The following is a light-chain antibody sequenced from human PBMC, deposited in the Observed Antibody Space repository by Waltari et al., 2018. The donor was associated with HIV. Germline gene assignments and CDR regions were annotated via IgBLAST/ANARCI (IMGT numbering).Light chain of an antibody. CDR2: RNN. V-gene: IGLV1-47*01. Sequence: QSVLTQPPSASGTPGQRVPLSCSGSRSNIGNNDVYWFQHLPGTAPKLLIYRNNQRPSGVPDRFTGSKSGTSASLAISGLRSEDEADYYCDAWDNSLSGRVFGGGTKLTVL. J-gene: IGLJ3*02. CDR1: RSNIGNND. CDR3: DAWDNSLSGRV.